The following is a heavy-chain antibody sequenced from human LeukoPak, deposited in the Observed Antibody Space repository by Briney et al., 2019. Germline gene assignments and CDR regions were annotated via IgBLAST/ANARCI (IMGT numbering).Heavy chain of an antibody. Sequence: GGSLRLSCAASGFTFSSYSMNWLRQAPGKGLEWVSSISSSSNNIYYADSVKGRFTISRDNAMNSVYLQMNSLRVEDTAVYYCARGYQRPDYWGQGTLITVSS. CDR3: ARGYQRPDY. J-gene: IGHJ4*02. CDR1: GFTFSSYS. D-gene: IGHD2-2*01. V-gene: IGHV3-21*01. CDR2: ISSSSNNI.